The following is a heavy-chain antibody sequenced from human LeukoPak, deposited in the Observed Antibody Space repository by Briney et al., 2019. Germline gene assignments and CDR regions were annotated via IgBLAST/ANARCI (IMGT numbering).Heavy chain of an antibody. D-gene: IGHD6-13*01. Sequence: TGGPLRLSCAASGFPFSSYAMSWVRQAPGKGLEGVSAITGSGTTTYYADSVKGRFTISRDNSKNTLYLQMNSLRAEDTAVYYCAKPLSAASGTDFDYWGQGTLVTVSS. CDR3: AKPLSAASGTDFDY. J-gene: IGHJ4*02. V-gene: IGHV3-23*01. CDR1: GFPFSSYA. CDR2: ITGSGTTT.